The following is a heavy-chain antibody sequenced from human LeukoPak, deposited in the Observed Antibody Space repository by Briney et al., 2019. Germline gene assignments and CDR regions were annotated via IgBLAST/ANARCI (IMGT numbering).Heavy chain of an antibody. CDR1: GGSFSGYY. D-gene: IGHD3-10*01. Sequence: SETLSLTCAVYGGSFSGYYWSWIRQPPGKGLEWIGEINHSGSTNYNPSLKSRVTISVDTSKNQFSLKLSSVTAADTAVYYCARGPLLLWFGELLRPYYFDYWGQGTLVTVSS. CDR3: ARGPLLLWFGELLRPYYFDY. CDR2: INHSGST. V-gene: IGHV4-34*01. J-gene: IGHJ4*02.